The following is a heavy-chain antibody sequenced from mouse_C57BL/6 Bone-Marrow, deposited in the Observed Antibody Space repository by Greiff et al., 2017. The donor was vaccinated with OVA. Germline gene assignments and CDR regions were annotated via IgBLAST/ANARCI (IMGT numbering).Heavy chain of an antibody. CDR1: GFTFSDYG. CDR2: ISSGSSTI. J-gene: IGHJ4*01. V-gene: IGHV5-17*01. D-gene: IGHD2-2*01. Sequence: EVQLVESGGGLVKPGGSLKLSCAASGFTFSDYGMHWVRQAPEKGLEWVAYISSGSSTIYYADTVKGRVTMSRDNAKTTLFLQMTMLRSEDTAMYYGARRLLWLRAYYYAMDYWGQGTSVTVSA. CDR3: ARRLLWLRAYYYAMDY.